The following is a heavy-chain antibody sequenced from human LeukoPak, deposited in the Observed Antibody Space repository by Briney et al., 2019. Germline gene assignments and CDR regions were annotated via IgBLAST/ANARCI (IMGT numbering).Heavy chain of an antibody. D-gene: IGHD3-3*01. CDR1: GFTFTTYA. J-gene: IGHJ4*02. CDR2: ISIGSGGT. CDR3: EKDLGGNFGVIGGFDN. Sequence: GGSLRLSCAASGFTFTTYALNWVRQAPGKGLEWVSGISIGSGGTYYADSVKGRFTSSRDDSKNTLYLQMSSLRTEDTAVYYCEKDLGGNFGVIGGFDNWGQGTLVTVSS. V-gene: IGHV3-23*01.